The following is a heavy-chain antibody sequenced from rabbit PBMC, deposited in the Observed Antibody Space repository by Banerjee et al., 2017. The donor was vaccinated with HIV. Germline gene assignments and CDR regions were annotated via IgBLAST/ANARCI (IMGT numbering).Heavy chain of an antibody. CDR1: GFDFSSYG. CDR3: VRDNAYGAYASSSGYPYYFNL. CDR2: IDPVFGST. D-gene: IGHD1-1*01. J-gene: IGHJ4*01. Sequence: QEQLVESGGGLVQPGGSLKLSCKASGFDFSSYGVSWVRQAPGKGLEWIGYIDPVFGSTYYASWVNGRFTISSHNAQNTLYLQLNSLTAADTATYFCVRDNAYGAYASSSGYPYYFNLWGPGTLVTVS. V-gene: IGHV1S47*01.